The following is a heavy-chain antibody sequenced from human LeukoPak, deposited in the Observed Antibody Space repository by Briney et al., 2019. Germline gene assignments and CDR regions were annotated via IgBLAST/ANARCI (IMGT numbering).Heavy chain of an antibody. CDR2: IYYSGST. J-gene: IGHJ4*02. D-gene: IGHD1-26*01. Sequence: SETLSLTCTVSGGSISSYYWSWIRQPPGKGLEWIGYIYYSGSTNYNPSLKSRVTISVDTSKNQFSLKLSSVTAADTAVYYCARHRYSGSYYALGYFDYWGQGTLVTVSS. CDR3: ARHRYSGSYYALGYFDY. CDR1: GGSISSYY. V-gene: IGHV4-59*12.